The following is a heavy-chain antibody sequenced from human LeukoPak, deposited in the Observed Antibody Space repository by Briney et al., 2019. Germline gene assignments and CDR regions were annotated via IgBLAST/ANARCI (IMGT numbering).Heavy chain of an antibody. CDR2: IWYDGSNK. CDR1: GFTFSSYG. D-gene: IGHD5-18*01. CDR3: AKVHTYGSFYFDY. J-gene: IGHJ4*02. Sequence: PGGSLRLSCAAPGFTFSSYGMHWVRQAPGKGLEWVAVIWYDGSNKYYADSVKGRFTISRDNSKNTLYLQMNSPRAEDTAVYYCAKVHTYGSFYFDYWGQGTLVTVSS. V-gene: IGHV3-33*06.